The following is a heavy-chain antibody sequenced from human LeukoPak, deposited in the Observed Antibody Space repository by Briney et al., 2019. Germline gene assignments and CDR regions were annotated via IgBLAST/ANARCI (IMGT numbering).Heavy chain of an antibody. Sequence: SVKVSCKVSDYTLTGLSVHWVRLAPGKGLEWMGGIIPIFGTANYAQKFQGRVTITADESTSTAYMELSSLRSEDTAVYYCARDLGIAAASEWGQGTLVAVSS. J-gene: IGHJ4*02. V-gene: IGHV1-69*13. D-gene: IGHD6-25*01. CDR2: IIPIFGTA. CDR1: DYTLTGLS. CDR3: ARDLGIAAASE.